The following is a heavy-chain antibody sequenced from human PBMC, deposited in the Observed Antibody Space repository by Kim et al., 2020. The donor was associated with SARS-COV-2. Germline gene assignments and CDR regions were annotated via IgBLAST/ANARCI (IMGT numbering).Heavy chain of an antibody. Sequence: SETLSLTCSVSGGSIISGGAYWNWIRQHPGRGLEWIGYIYHTGSTYSNSSLKSRVTISVDTSKNQFSLRLGSVTAADTAVYCCAGGAVSSAGRDFGSQGTLVTV. J-gene: IGHJ4*02. CDR3: AGGAVSSAGRDF. CDR1: GGSIISGGAY. CDR2: IYHTGST. V-gene: IGHV4-31*03. D-gene: IGHD1-26*01.